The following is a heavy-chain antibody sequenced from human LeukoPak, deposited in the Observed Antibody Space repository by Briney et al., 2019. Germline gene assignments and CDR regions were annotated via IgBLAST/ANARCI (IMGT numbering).Heavy chain of an antibody. V-gene: IGHV3-23*01. CDR1: GFTFSSHA. Sequence: GGSLRLSCAASGFTFSSHAMSWVRQAPGKGLEWVSSISGSGDNRNYADSVKGRFTMSRDNSKHTLYLQMNSLRAEDTAVYYCAKGPNYDILTGWRKTYNGFDIWGQGTMVTVSS. D-gene: IGHD3-9*01. CDR2: ISGSGDNR. J-gene: IGHJ3*02. CDR3: AKGPNYDILTGWRKTYNGFDI.